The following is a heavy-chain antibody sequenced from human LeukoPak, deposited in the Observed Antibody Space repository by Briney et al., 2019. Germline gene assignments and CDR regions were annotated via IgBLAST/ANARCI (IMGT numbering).Heavy chain of an antibody. D-gene: IGHD6-13*01. CDR1: GLSLSTSGEG. CDR2: IYWNDDK. Sequence: SGPTLVNPTQTLTLTCTFSGLSLSTSGEGVGWIRQPPGKALEWLALIYWNDDKRYRPSLENRLTITKDTSKNQVVLTMTNMDPVDTATYYCAHRRHSSSWYDYWGQGTLVTVSS. J-gene: IGHJ4*02. CDR3: AHRRHSSSWYDY. V-gene: IGHV2-5*01.